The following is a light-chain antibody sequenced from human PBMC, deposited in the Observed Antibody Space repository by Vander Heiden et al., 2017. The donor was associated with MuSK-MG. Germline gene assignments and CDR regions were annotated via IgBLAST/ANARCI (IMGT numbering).Light chain of an antibody. CDR1: QSVLYSSNKKNY. V-gene: IGKV4-1*01. CDR2: WAS. Sequence: DILMTHSPASLAVSLGERATLHCKSSQSVLYSSNKKNYLAGYHQKPGRPPKLLIYWASTRESGVTDRFSSSGSGTAFTLTISSLQVEDVAVYYCQQYESTRITFGQGTRLEIK. CDR3: QQYESTRIT. J-gene: IGKJ5*01.